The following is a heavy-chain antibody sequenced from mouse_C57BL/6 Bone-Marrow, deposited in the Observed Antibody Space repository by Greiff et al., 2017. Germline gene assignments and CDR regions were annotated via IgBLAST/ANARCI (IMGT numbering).Heavy chain of an antibody. CDR3: TNDGNSAWFAY. CDR1: GYTFTDYE. CDR2: IDPETGGT. Sequence: QVQLKQSGAELVRPGASVTLSCKASGYTFTDYEMHWVKQTPVHGLEWIGAIDPETGGTAYNQKFKGKAILTADKSSSTAYMELRSLTSEDSAVYYCTNDGNSAWFAYWGQGTLVTVSA. V-gene: IGHV1-15*01. J-gene: IGHJ3*01. D-gene: IGHD2-3*01.